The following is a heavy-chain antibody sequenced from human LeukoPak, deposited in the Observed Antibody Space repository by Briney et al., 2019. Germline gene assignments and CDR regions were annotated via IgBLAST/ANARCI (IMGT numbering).Heavy chain of an antibody. V-gene: IGHV1-18*01. Sequence: VSVKASCKASGYTFTSYGISWVRQAPGQRLEWMGWISAYNGNTNYAQKLQGRVTMTTDTSTSTAYMELRSLRSDDTAVYYCARVRDSTGWYYFDYWGQGTLVTVSS. J-gene: IGHJ4*02. CDR3: ARVRDSTGWYYFDY. CDR1: GYTFTSYG. CDR2: ISAYNGNT. D-gene: IGHD6-19*01.